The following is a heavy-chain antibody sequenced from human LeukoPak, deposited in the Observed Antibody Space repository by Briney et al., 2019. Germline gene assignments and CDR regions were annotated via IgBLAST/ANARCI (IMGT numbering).Heavy chain of an antibody. Sequence: GESLKISCKGSGYTFTNYWIGWVRQMPGKGLEWMGMIYPSDSDTRYSPSFQGQVTMSADKSISTAYLQWSSLKASDTAMYYCARHEGDGYNSDYWGQGTLVTVSS. D-gene: IGHD5-12*01. J-gene: IGHJ4*02. CDR2: IYPSDSDT. V-gene: IGHV5-51*01. CDR1: GYTFTNYW. CDR3: ARHEGDGYNSDY.